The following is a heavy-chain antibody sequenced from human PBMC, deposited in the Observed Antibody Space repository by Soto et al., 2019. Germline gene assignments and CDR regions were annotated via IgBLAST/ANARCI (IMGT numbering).Heavy chain of an antibody. CDR2: ISSDGSST. D-gene: IGHD3-22*01. J-gene: IGHJ3*02. Sequence: EVQLVESGGGLVQPGGSLRLSCEASGFTFSSYWMHWVRQGPGKELVWVSRISSDGSSTNYADSVKGRFTISRDNAKNTLNLQMNTLMAEDTAVYYCARCWYYCGNSSYFSGDAVDIWGHGTIVTVSS. V-gene: IGHV3-74*01. CDR3: ARCWYYCGNSSYFSGDAVDI. CDR1: GFTFSSYW.